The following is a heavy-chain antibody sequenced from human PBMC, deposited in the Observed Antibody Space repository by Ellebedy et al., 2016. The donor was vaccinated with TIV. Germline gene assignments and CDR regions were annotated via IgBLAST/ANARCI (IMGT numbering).Heavy chain of an antibody. D-gene: IGHD1-7*01. CDR3: ARGSPIGTLLVPASLDY. J-gene: IGHJ4*02. CDR2: LWYDGSNN. CDR1: GFTFSSYG. V-gene: IGHV3-33*08. Sequence: GESLKISCAASGFTFSSYGMHWVRQAPGKGLEWVAVLWYDGSNNYYADSVKGRFTISRDNSKNTMYLQMNSLRAEETAVYYCARGSPIGTLLVPASLDYWGQGTLVTVSS.